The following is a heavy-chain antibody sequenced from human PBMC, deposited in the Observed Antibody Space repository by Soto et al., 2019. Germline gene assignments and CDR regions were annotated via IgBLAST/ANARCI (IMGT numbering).Heavy chain of an antibody. CDR1: GGSFSGYY. J-gene: IGHJ6*02. D-gene: IGHD2-21*02. V-gene: IGHV4-34*01. CDR2: INHSGST. CDR3: ARMFKVVTALYYYYYGMDV. Sequence: SETLSLTCAVYGGSFSGYYWSWIRQPPGKGLEWIWEINHSGSTNYNPSLKSRVTISVDTSKNQFSLKLSAVTAADKAVYYCARMFKVVTALYYYYYGMDVWGQGTTVTVSS.